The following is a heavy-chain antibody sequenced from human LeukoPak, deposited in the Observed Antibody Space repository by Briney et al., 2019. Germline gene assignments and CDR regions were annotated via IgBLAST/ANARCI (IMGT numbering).Heavy chain of an antibody. CDR3: ARVAGWHWFDP. J-gene: IGHJ5*02. D-gene: IGHD6-19*01. V-gene: IGHV3-23*01. CDR1: GFTFSSYD. Sequence: GGSLRLSCATSGFTFSSYDMTWVRQAAGRGLEWVSSIRPSGDNTYYGDSVKGRFTISRDNSKNTVYLQMNNMRVDDTAVYYCARVAGWHWFDPWGQGTLVTVSS. CDR2: IRPSGDNT.